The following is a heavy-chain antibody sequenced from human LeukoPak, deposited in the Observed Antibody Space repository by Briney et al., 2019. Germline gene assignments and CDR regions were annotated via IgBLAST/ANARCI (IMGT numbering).Heavy chain of an antibody. J-gene: IGHJ4*02. CDR2: LSGSGLST. V-gene: IGHV3-23*01. CDR3: AKGGESSSWLFDY. Sequence: GGSLRLSCAASGFTFSSYAMSWVRQAPGKGLQWVSALSGSGLSTYYADSVKGRFTISRDNSKNTLYLQTNSLRAEDTAVYYCAKGGESSSWLFDYWGQGALVPVSS. CDR1: GFTFSSYA. D-gene: IGHD6-13*01.